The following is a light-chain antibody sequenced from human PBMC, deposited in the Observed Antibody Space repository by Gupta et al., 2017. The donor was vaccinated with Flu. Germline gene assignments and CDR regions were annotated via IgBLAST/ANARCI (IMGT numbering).Light chain of an antibody. J-gene: IGKJ1*01. V-gene: IGKV1-5*03. CDR3: QQYNSPWT. CDR1: QSISSW. CDR2: KAS. Sequence: VGDRVTIPCRASQSISSWLAWYQQKPGKAPKLLIYKASSLESGVPSRFSGSGSGTEFTLTISSLQPDDFATYYCQQYNSPWTFGQGTKVEIK.